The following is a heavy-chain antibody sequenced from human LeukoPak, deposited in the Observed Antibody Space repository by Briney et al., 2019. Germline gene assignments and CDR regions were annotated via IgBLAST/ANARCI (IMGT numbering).Heavy chain of an antibody. Sequence: GASVKVSCKASGYTFTTYTMHWVRQAPGQRLEWMGWINADTGNTKCSQEFQGRLTITRDTSASTVYMDLSSLKSEDMAVYYCARSGGSRGTVTPPGDFWGQGTLVTVSS. CDR2: INADTGNT. CDR3: ARSGGSRGTVTPPGDF. D-gene: IGHD4-17*01. V-gene: IGHV1-3*03. CDR1: GYTFTTYT. J-gene: IGHJ4*02.